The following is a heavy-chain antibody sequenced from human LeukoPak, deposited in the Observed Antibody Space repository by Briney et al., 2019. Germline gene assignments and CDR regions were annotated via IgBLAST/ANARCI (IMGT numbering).Heavy chain of an antibody. CDR1: GGSISSHY. CDR3: ARSTLRGVI. V-gene: IGHV4-59*11. Sequence: SETLSLTCTVSGGSISSHYWSWIRQPPGKGLEWIGYIYYSGSTNYNPSLKSRVTISVDTSKNQFSLKLSSVTAADTAVYYCARSTLRGVIWGQGTLVTVSS. CDR2: IYYSGST. D-gene: IGHD3-10*01. J-gene: IGHJ4*02.